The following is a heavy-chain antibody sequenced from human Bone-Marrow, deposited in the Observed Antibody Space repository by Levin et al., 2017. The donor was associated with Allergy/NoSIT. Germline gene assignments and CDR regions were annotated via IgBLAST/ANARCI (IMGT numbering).Heavy chain of an antibody. V-gene: IGHV3-66*01. J-gene: IGHJ4*02. D-gene: IGHD4-23*01. CDR2: IYDNGNT. Sequence: GESLKISCAASEFTVNNNYMSWVRQGPGRRLEWLSVIYDNGNTFYTESVKGRFSISRDNSKNTVFLQMNSLRPEDTAVYYCARNYGGNAHFDLWGQGTLVTVSS. CDR3: ARNYGGNAHFDL. CDR1: EFTVNNNY.